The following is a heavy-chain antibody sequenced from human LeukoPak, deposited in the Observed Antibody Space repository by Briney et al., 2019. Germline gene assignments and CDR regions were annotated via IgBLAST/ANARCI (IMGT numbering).Heavy chain of an antibody. J-gene: IGHJ4*02. CDR2: ISGSGGST. CDR1: GFTFSSYA. Sequence: GGSLRLSCAASGFTFSSYAMSWVCQAPGKGLEWVSAISGSGGSTYYADSVKGRFTISRDNSKNTLYLQMNSLRAEDTAVYYCAKGHYYGSGSYYFPFDYWGQGTLVTVSS. V-gene: IGHV3-23*01. D-gene: IGHD3-10*01. CDR3: AKGHYYGSGSYYFPFDY.